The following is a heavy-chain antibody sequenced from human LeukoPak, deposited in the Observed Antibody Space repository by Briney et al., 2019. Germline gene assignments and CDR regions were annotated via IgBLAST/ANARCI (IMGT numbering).Heavy chain of an antibody. CDR2: IWYDGSNE. D-gene: IGHD6-19*01. CDR3: AREGHHWLVRPYLDC. Sequence: PGGSLTHFCAASGFTFIRYGRHWVRQAPGKGLEWVALIWYDGSNEYYADSVKGRFTISRDNSNNTLYMRMNSLRAEDTAVYYCAREGHHWLVRPYLDCWGPGNVATVSP. V-gene: IGHV3-33*01. J-gene: IGHJ4*02. CDR1: GFTFIRYG.